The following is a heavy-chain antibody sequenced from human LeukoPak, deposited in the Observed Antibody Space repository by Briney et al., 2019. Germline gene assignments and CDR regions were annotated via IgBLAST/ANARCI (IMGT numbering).Heavy chain of an antibody. V-gene: IGHV1-69*05. CDR3: ARGLIAAAGYYFDY. J-gene: IGHJ4*02. Sequence: ASVKVSCKASGGTFSSYAISWVRQAPGQGLEWMGGIIPIFGTANYAQKFQGRVTMTRNTSISTAYMELSSLRSEDTAVYYCARGLIAAAGYYFDYWGQGTLVTVSS. CDR1: GGTFSSYA. D-gene: IGHD6-13*01. CDR2: IIPIFGTA.